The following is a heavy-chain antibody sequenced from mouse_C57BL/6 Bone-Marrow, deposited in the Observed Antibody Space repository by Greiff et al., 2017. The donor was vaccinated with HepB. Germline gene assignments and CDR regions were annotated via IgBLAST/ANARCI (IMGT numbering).Heavy chain of an antibody. J-gene: IGHJ4*01. CDR1: GYTFTSYW. V-gene: IGHV1-64*01. CDR3: APPVTTVVNGNYAMDY. D-gene: IGHD1-1*01. Sequence: QVQLQQPGAELVKPGASVKLSCKASGYTFTSYWMHWVKQRPGQGLEWIGMIHPNSGSTNYNEKFKSKATLTVDKSSSTSYMQLSSLTSEDSAVDYCAPPVTTVVNGNYAMDYWGQGTSVTVSS. CDR2: IHPNSGST.